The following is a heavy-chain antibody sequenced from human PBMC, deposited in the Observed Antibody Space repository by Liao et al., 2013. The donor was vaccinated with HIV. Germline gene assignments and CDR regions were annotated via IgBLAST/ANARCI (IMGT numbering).Heavy chain of an antibody. D-gene: IGHD3-3*01. CDR3: ARDDFWSGRYFGY. J-gene: IGHJ4*02. V-gene: IGHV4-61*02. CDR2: IFDNENT. CDR1: GASIKSRTYY. Sequence: QVQLQESGPGLVKPSQTLSLTCNVSGASIKSRTYYWAWIRQPAGKGLEWIGRIFDNENTHYNPSLKGRVTFSVDTTKNQFSLKLKYVTAADTAVYYCARDDFWSGRYFGYWGQGILVTVSS.